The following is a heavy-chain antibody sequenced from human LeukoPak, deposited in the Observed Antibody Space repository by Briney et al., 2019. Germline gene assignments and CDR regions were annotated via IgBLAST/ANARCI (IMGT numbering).Heavy chain of an antibody. J-gene: IGHJ4*02. CDR2: IYHSGST. CDR1: GGSISSGGYS. Sequence: SETLSLTCAVSGGSISSGGYSWSWIRQPPGKGLEWIGYIYHSGSTYYNPSLKSRVTISVDTSKNQFSLKLSSVTAADTAVYYCARSGLGFLEWFPLGYWGQGTLVTVSS. D-gene: IGHD3-3*01. CDR3: ARSGLGFLEWFPLGY. V-gene: IGHV4-30-2*01.